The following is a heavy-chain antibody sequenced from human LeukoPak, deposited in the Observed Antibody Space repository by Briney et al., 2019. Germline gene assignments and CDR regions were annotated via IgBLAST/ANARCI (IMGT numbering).Heavy chain of an antibody. J-gene: IGHJ6*03. CDR1: GFTFDDYG. CDR2: INWNGGST. CDR3: ARGRSSLSRHYYYYMDV. Sequence: PGGSLRLSCAASGFTFDDYGMSWVRQAPGKGLEWVSGINWNGGSTGYADSVKGRFTISRDNAKNSLYLQMNSLRAEDTALYYCARGRSSLSRHYYYYMDVWGKGTTVTVSS. V-gene: IGHV3-20*04. D-gene: IGHD6-6*01.